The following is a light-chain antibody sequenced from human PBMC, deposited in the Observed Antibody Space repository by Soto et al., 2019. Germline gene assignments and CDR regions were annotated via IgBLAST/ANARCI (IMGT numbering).Light chain of an antibody. CDR1: SSDVGGYNY. V-gene: IGLV2-11*01. CDR3: CSYAGSYTLV. CDR2: DVS. Sequence: QSALTQPRSVSGSPGQSVTISCTGTSSDVGGYNYVSWYQQHPGKAPKLIIYDVSKRPSGVPDRFSGSKSGNTASLTISGLQAEDEADYSCCSYAGSYTLVFGGGTKVTVL. J-gene: IGLJ2*01.